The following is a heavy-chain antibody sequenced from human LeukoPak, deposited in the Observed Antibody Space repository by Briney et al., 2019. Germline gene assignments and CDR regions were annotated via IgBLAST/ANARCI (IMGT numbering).Heavy chain of an antibody. Sequence: GGSLRLSCAASGFTFSSYSMNWVRQAPGKGLEWVSSISSSSSYIYYADSVKGRFTISRDNSKNTLDLQMNSLRAEDTAVYYCAKELYSTTWYDYWGQGTLVTVSS. V-gene: IGHV3-21*01. CDR1: GFTFSSYS. D-gene: IGHD6-13*01. CDR3: AKELYSTTWYDY. J-gene: IGHJ4*02. CDR2: ISSSSSYI.